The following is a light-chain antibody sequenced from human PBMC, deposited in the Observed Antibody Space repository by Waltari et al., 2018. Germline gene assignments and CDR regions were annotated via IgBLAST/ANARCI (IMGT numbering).Light chain of an antibody. Sequence: QLVVTQSPSASASLGASVKLTCTLSSGHSSYAIAWHQPQPEKCPRYLVKLNSDGSHREGGGHPDRFSGSSSGAERYLTISSLQSEDEADYYCQTWVVFGGGTKLTVL. V-gene: IGLV4-69*01. J-gene: IGLJ2*01. CDR3: QTWVV. CDR2: LNSDGSH. CDR1: SGHSSYA.